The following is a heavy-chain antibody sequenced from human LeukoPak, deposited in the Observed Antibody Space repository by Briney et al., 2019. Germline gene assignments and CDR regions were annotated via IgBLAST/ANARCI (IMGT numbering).Heavy chain of an antibody. D-gene: IGHD4-23*01. J-gene: IGHJ4*02. CDR2: IDGSGDNT. CDR1: GFTFSNYA. Sequence: GGSLRLSCAASGFTFSNYAMHWVRQAPGKGLEWVLGIDGSGDNTYYADSVKGRFTISRDNSKDTLTLQMNSLRVEDTAVYFCAKADSYGGNSQLFDFWGQGTLVTVSS. V-gene: IGHV3-23*05. CDR3: AKADSYGGNSQLFDF.